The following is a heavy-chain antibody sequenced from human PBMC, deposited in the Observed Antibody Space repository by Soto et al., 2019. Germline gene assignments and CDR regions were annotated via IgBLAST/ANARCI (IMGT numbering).Heavy chain of an antibody. Sequence: QVQVVESGGGVVQPGRSLRLSCAASGFTFSSYAMHWVRQAPGTGLEWVAVIWNDGSNKYYADSVKGRFTISRDNSKNMLYRQMSSLRGEDTAVYYCAMGQYYDNSGSFDYWGQGTLVTVSS. V-gene: IGHV3-33*01. CDR2: IWNDGSNK. CDR3: AMGQYYDNSGSFDY. J-gene: IGHJ4*02. CDR1: GFTFSSYA. D-gene: IGHD3-22*01.